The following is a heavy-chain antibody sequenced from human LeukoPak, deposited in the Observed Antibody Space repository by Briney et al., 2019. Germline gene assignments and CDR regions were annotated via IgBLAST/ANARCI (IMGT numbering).Heavy chain of an antibody. Sequence: SVKVSCKASGVTFSSNAISWVRQAPGQGLEWVGGIIPIFGTANYAQKFQGRVTITADESTSTAYMELSSLRSEDTAVYYCAKGEEYCSGGSCRLFDYWGQGTLVTVSS. CDR2: IIPIFGTA. D-gene: IGHD2-15*01. J-gene: IGHJ4*02. CDR3: AKGEEYCSGGSCRLFDY. V-gene: IGHV1-69*01. CDR1: GVTFSSNA.